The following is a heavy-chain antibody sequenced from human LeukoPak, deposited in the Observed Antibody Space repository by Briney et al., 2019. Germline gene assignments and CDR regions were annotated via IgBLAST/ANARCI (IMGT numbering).Heavy chain of an antibody. D-gene: IGHD4-17*01. CDR3: AKEPALDYVDDWFDP. CDR2: VSGTGSNT. V-gene: IGHV3-23*01. Sequence: GSLRLSCAASGFTFSSYGISWVRQAPGKGLEWVSGVSGTGSNTYYLDSVKGRFTISRDNSKNTLYLQMNSLRAEDTAVYYCAKEPALDYVDDWFDPWGQGTLVTVSS. CDR1: GFTFSSYG. J-gene: IGHJ5*02.